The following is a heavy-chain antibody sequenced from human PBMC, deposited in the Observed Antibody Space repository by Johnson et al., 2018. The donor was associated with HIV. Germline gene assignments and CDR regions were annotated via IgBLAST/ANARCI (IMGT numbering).Heavy chain of an antibody. V-gene: IGHV3-13*01. CDR1: GFTFSSYD. J-gene: IGHJ3*02. Sequence: EVQLVESGGGLVQPGGSLRLSCAASGFTFSSYDMHWVSQATGKGLEWVSAIGTAGDTYYPGSVKGRFTISRENAKNSLYLQMNSLRAGDTAVYYCARGSGSYGDAFDIWGQGTMVTVSS. D-gene: IGHD1-26*01. CDR2: IGTAGDT. CDR3: ARGSGSYGDAFDI.